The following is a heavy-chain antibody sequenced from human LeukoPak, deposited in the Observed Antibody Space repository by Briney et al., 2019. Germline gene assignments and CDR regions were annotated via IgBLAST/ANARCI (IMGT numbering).Heavy chain of an antibody. CDR1: GGSFSGYY. CDR3: ASWEGGSYYDFDY. J-gene: IGHJ4*02. CDR2: INHSGST. V-gene: IGHV4-34*01. Sequence: SETLSLTCAVYGGSFSGYYWSWIRQPPGKGLEWIGEINHSGSTNYNPSLKGRVTISVDTSKNQFSLKLSSVTAADTAVYYCASWEGGSYYDFDYWGRGTLVIVSS. D-gene: IGHD1-26*01.